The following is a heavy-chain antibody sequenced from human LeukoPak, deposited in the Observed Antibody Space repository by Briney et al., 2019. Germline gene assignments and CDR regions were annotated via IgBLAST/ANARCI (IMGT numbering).Heavy chain of an antibody. CDR1: GGSISSYY. Sequence: RPSETLSLTCTVSGGSISSYYWSWIRQPPGKGLEWIGYIYYSGSTNYNPSLKSRVTISVDTSKNQFPLKLSSVTAADTAVYYCARSSGYYYDLDYWGQGTLVTVSS. V-gene: IGHV4-59*08. J-gene: IGHJ4*02. CDR3: ARSSGYYYDLDY. CDR2: IYYSGST. D-gene: IGHD3-22*01.